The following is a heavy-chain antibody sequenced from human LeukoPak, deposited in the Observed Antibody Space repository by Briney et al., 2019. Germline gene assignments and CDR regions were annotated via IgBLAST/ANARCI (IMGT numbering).Heavy chain of an antibody. Sequence: GASVKVSCKASGGTFSSYAISWVRQAPGQGLEWMGGIIPIFGTANYAQKFQGRVTMTRNTSISTAYMELSSLRSEDTAVYYCARGLSAARPSGENDYWSQGTLVTVSS. D-gene: IGHD6-6*01. V-gene: IGHV1-69*05. J-gene: IGHJ4*02. CDR2: IIPIFGTA. CDR3: ARGLSAARPSGENDY. CDR1: GGTFSSYA.